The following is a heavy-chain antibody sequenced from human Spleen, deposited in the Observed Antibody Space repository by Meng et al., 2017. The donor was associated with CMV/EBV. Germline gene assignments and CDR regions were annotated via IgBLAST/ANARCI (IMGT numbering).Heavy chain of an antibody. CDR2: ISTYNGNT. CDR1: GYTFMNYG. J-gene: IGHJ6*02. V-gene: IGHV1-18*01. D-gene: IGHD3-16*01. CDR3: ARNGGRGDYYYAMDV. Sequence: ASVKVSCKASGYTFMNYGITWVRQAPGQGLEWMGWISTYNGNTNYAQKLQGRVTMTTDTSTSTAYMELRSLRSDDTAVYYCARNGGRGDYYYAMDVWGQGTTVTVSS.